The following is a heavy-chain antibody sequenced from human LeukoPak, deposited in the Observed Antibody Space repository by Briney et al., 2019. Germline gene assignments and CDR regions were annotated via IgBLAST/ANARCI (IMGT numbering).Heavy chain of an antibody. D-gene: IGHD2-21*02. J-gene: IGHJ4*02. CDR1: GYSFTYW. CDR3: ASARHGDCVWDY. V-gene: IGHV5-51*01. CDR2: IYSGDSHT. Sequence: GESLKISCKGSGYSFTYWIGWVRQMSGKGLEWMGIIYSGDSHTKYSPSFQGRVTISADKSISTAYLQWSSLEASDTAMYYCASARHGDCVWDYWGQGTLVTVSS.